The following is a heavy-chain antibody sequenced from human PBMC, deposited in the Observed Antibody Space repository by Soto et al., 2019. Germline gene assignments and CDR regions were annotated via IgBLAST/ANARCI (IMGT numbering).Heavy chain of an antibody. CDR1: GGSFSGYY. V-gene: IGHV4-34*01. D-gene: IGHD2-2*01. CDR2: INHSGST. CDR3: AKGEDIVVVPAAYNWFDP. J-gene: IGHJ5*02. Sequence: SSETLSLTCAVYGGSFSGYYWSWIRQPPGKGLEWIGEINHSGSTNYNPSLKSRVTISVDTSKNQFSLKLSSVTAADTAVYYCAKGEDIVVVPAAYNWFDPWGQGTLVTVSS.